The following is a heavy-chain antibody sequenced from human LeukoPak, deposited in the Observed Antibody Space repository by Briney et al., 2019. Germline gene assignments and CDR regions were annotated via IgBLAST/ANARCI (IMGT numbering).Heavy chain of an antibody. CDR1: GFTVSSYG. V-gene: IGHV3-23*01. D-gene: IGHD6-13*01. J-gene: IGHJ3*01. CDR3: AKARIAAAGTGAFDV. CDR2: FSATDGSA. Sequence: PGGSLRLSCAASGFTVSSYGMTWVRLAPGKGLEWVSAFSATDGSAQYAESVKGRFTISRDNSKNSLYLQMNSPRDEDTAVYYCAKARIAAAGTGAFDVWGQGTMVTVSS.